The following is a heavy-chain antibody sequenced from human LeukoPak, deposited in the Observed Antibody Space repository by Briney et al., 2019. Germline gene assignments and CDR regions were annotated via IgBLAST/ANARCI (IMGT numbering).Heavy chain of an antibody. CDR1: GFTFSSNS. D-gene: IGHD6-13*01. V-gene: IGHV3-21*01. CDR2: ISSSSSYI. Sequence: PGGSLRLSCAASGFTFSSNSMNWVRQAPGKGLEWVSSISSSSSYIYYADSVKGRFTISRDNAKNSLYLQMNSLRAEDTAVYYCARETGYSSSWYRGYFDYWGQGTLVTVSS. CDR3: ARETGYSSSWYRGYFDY. J-gene: IGHJ4*02.